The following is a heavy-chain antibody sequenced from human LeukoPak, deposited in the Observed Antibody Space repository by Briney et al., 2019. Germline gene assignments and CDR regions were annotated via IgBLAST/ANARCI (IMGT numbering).Heavy chain of an antibody. D-gene: IGHD1-1*01. CDR3: ARAATLVERRRWFDP. CDR1: GGSFSGYY. Sequence: DPSETLSLTCAVYGGSFSGYYWSWIRQPPGKGLEWIGEINHSGSTNYNPSLKSRVTISVDTSKNQFSLKLSSVTAADTAVYYCARAATLVERRRWFDPWGQGTLVTVSS. CDR2: INHSGST. J-gene: IGHJ5*02. V-gene: IGHV4-34*01.